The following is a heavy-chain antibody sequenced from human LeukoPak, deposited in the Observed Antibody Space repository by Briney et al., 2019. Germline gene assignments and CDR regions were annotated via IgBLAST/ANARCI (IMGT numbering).Heavy chain of an antibody. CDR3: AHRTSSHFGGDAFDI. CDR1: GFSLSTSGVG. J-gene: IGHJ3*02. V-gene: IGHV2-5*01. D-gene: IGHD4-23*01. CDR2: IYWNDEK. Sequence: ESGPTLVKPTQTLTLTCTFSGFSLSTSGVGVGWIRQPPGKALDWLALIYWNDEKRCSSSLKSRLTITTDTSKNQVVLTMTNVDPVDSATCYCAHRTSSHFGGDAFDIWGQGTMVTVSS.